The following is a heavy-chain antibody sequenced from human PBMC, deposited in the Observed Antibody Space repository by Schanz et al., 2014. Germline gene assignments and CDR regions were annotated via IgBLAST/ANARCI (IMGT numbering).Heavy chain of an antibody. CDR1: RFTFSDYW. CDR2: IRQEGSEK. V-gene: IGHV3-7*03. D-gene: IGHD7-27*01. CDR3: ARDDAWAFDY. J-gene: IGHJ4*01. Sequence: EVQLVESGGGLVQPGGSLRLSCAASRFTFSDYWMSWVRQAPGKGLEWVANIRQEGSEKYYVDSVKGRFTISRDTSGNTLYLQMNSLTGEDTAVYYCARDDAWAFDYWGHGTLVTVSS.